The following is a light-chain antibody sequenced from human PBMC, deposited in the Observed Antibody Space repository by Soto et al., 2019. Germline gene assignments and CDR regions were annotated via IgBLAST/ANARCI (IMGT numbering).Light chain of an antibody. CDR2: DDS. CDR1: TVGSKS. Sequence: SYELTQTPSVSVAPGQTARLTCGGDTVGSKSIHWYQQKAGQAPVLVVYDDSDRPSGIPERFSGSNSENMATLTISRVEAGAEADYYCQVWNSFGDHVVFGGGTKLTVL. CDR3: QVWNSFGDHVV. J-gene: IGLJ2*01. V-gene: IGLV3-21*02.